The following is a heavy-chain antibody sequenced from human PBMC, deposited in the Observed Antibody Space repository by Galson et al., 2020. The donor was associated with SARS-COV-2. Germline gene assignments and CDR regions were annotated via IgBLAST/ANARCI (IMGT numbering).Heavy chain of an antibody. J-gene: IGHJ6*02. CDR2: IWYDGSNK. CDR3: AKEKLSDYGDYDTDYYYDGMDV. Sequence: GGSLRLSCAASGFTFSSYGMHWVRQAPGKGLEWVAVIWYDGSNKYYADSVKGRFTISRDNSKNTLYLQMNSLRAEDTAVYYCAKEKLSDYGDYDTDYYYDGMDVWGQGTTVTVSS. V-gene: IGHV3-33*06. D-gene: IGHD4-17*01. CDR1: GFTFSSYG.